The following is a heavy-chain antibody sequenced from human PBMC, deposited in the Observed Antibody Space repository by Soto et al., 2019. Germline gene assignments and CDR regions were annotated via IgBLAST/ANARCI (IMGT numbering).Heavy chain of an antibody. CDR2: SRKKTKSYST. Sequence: AGGPLRLSCVASGVTLSEHYIDWVRQAPGNGLEWVGRSRKKTKSYSTEYAAPVKGRFTLSRDHSTNSVYLQMDSLKIEDTAVYFCTRAIDYDYWGRGTLVTVSS. V-gene: IGHV3-72*01. CDR3: TRAIDYDY. J-gene: IGHJ4*02. D-gene: IGHD3-16*01. CDR1: GVTLSEHY.